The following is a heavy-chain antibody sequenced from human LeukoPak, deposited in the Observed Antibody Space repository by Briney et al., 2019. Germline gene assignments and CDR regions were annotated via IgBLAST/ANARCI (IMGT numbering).Heavy chain of an antibody. Sequence: GGSLRLSCASSGFTFSSYVMTWVRQAPGKGLEWVSAIGSSDGGTYYADSVKGRFTISRDNSNNMLYLQMNSLRAEDTAVYFCAKDYRHGAYYHYMDVWGKGTTVTVSS. V-gene: IGHV3-23*01. CDR3: AKDYRHGAYYHYMDV. CDR1: GFTFSSYV. CDR2: IGSSDGGT. J-gene: IGHJ6*03. D-gene: IGHD1-26*01.